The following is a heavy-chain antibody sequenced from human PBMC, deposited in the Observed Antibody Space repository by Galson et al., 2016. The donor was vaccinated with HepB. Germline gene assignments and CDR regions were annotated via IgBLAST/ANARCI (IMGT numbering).Heavy chain of an antibody. CDR2: IYTSGIT. CDR1: GGSVTSSSFY. CDR3: AGVADRPDYYYAMDV. D-gene: IGHD6-6*01. V-gene: IGHV4-61*02. J-gene: IGHJ6*04. Sequence: TLSLTCSVSGGSVTSSSFYWSWIRQPAGKGLEWIGRIYTSGITSYAPSLKSRVTISLDSSKNQFSLKASSVTAADTAVYYCAGVADRPDYYYAMDVWGKRTTVTVAS.